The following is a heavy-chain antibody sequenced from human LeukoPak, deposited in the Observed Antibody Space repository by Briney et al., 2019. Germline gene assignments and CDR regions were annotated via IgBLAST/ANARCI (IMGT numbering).Heavy chain of an antibody. CDR3: ARAFGTDI. V-gene: IGHV3-7*01. D-gene: IGHD3-10*01. CDR1: GFSFSSHW. Sequence: GGSLRLSCAASGFSFSSHWMSWVRQAPGKGLEWVANIKEEGSEKDYVDSVKGRFTISRDNTKNSLYLQMNGLRAEDTAVYYCARAFGTDIWGQGTLVTVSS. J-gene: IGHJ4*02. CDR2: IKEEGSEK.